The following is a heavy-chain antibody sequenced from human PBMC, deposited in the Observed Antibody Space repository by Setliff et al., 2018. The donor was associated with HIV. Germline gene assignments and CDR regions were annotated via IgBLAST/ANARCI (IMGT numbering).Heavy chain of an antibody. Sequence: GESLKISCKGSGYSFTSYWIGWVRQMPGKGLEWMGMIYPSDSKTRYSPSFQGQVTISVDKSSNTAYLQWSSLKASDTAIYYCARLAYGGSYFDHWGHGTLVTVSS. CDR2: IYPSDSKT. CDR1: GYSFTSYW. D-gene: IGHD4-17*01. V-gene: IGHV5-51*01. J-gene: IGHJ4*01. CDR3: ARLAYGGSYFDH.